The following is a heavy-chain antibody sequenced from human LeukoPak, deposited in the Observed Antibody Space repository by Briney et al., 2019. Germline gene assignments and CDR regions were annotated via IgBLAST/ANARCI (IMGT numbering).Heavy chain of an antibody. J-gene: IGHJ4*02. CDR1: GSSIGSSRFY. CDR3: ARHCSDGSCYEY. Sequence: SETLSLTCTVSGSSIGSSRFYWVWLRQPPGKGLEWNGSIDYSGKTFYNPSLKSRVTISVDTSKNQFSLKLSSVTAADTAVYYCARHCSDGSCYEYWGQGTLVTVSS. D-gene: IGHD2-15*01. CDR2: IDYSGKT. V-gene: IGHV4-39*01.